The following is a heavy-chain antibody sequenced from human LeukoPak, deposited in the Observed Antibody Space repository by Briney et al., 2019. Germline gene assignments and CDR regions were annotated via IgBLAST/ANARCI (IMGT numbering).Heavy chain of an antibody. V-gene: IGHV3-23*01. D-gene: IGHD3-3*01. Sequence: GGSLRLSCTASGFTFSNFWMGWVRQAPGKGLEWVSGISGSGGSTYYADSVKGRFTISRDNSKSTLYLQMNSLRAEDTAVYYCAKQPRSDSAADYWGQGTLVAVSS. CDR2: ISGSGGST. CDR1: GFTFSNFW. J-gene: IGHJ4*02. CDR3: AKQPRSDSAADY.